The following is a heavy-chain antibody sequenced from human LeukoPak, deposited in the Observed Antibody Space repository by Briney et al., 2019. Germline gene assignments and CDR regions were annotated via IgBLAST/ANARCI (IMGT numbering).Heavy chain of an antibody. CDR1: GFTFSSYG. D-gene: IGHD6-19*01. CDR3: ARELGSGLDY. V-gene: IGHV3-30*03. CDR2: ISYDGSNK. J-gene: IGHJ4*02. Sequence: PGGSLRLSCAASGFTFSSYGMHWVRQAPGKGLEWVAVISYDGSNKYYADSVKGRFTISRDNSKNTLYLQMNSLRAEDTALYYCARELGSGLDYWGQGTLVTVSS.